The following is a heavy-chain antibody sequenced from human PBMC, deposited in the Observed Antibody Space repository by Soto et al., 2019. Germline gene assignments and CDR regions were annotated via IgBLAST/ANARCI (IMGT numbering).Heavy chain of an antibody. Sequence: QITLKESGPTLVKPTQTLTLACTFSGFSLSSSGVGVGWIRQPPGKALEWLALIYWSDDKRYSPSLKSRLTITRDTSKNQVVLTMTNMDPMDTATYYCAHRRSDCSGGSCYPWGFNYWGRGTLVTVSS. V-gene: IGHV2-5*01. D-gene: IGHD2-15*01. CDR2: IYWSDDK. CDR1: GFSLSSSGVG. CDR3: AHRRSDCSGGSCYPWGFNY. J-gene: IGHJ4*02.